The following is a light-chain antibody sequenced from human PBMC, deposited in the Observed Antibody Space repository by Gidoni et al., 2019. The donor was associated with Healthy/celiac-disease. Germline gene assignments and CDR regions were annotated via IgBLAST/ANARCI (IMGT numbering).Light chain of an antibody. CDR3: CSYAGSYTWV. CDR1: SSDVCRYNY. V-gene: IGLV2-11*01. CDR2: DVS. J-gene: IGLJ3*02. Sequence: QSALTQPRPVSGSPGQSFTISCTGTSSDVCRYNYVSWNQQHPGKAPKLMSYDVSKRPSGVPDRFSGSKSGNTASLTISGLQAEDEADYYCCSYAGSYTWVFGGGTKLTVL.